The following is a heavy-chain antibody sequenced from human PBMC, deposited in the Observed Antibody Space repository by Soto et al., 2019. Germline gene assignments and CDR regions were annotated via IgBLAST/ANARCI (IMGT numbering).Heavy chain of an antibody. V-gene: IGHV3-33*01. CDR3: ARDNEGACDI. J-gene: IGHJ3*02. Sequence: QVQLVESGGGVVQPGRSPRLSCAASGFTFSSYGMHWVRQAPGKGLEWVAVIWYDGSNKYYADSVKGRFTISRDNSKNTLYLQMNSLRAEDTAVYYCARDNEGACDIWGQGTMVTVSS. CDR1: GFTFSSYG. CDR2: IWYDGSNK. D-gene: IGHD1-1*01.